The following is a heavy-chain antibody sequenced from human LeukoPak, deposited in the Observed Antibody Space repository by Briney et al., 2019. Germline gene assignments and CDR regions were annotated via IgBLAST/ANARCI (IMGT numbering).Heavy chain of an antibody. CDR3: AKDFGGSDYAWSFDL. CDR2: ITSSGNTT. D-gene: IGHD1-26*01. Sequence: GGSLRVSCAASGFTFSFYAMSWVRQAPGKGLEWVAGITSSGNTTYYADPVKARFTLSRDNSRNILYLQMNSLRAEATAIYYCAKDFGGSDYAWSFDLWGRGTVVTVSS. CDR1: GFTFSFYA. J-gene: IGHJ2*01. V-gene: IGHV3-23*01.